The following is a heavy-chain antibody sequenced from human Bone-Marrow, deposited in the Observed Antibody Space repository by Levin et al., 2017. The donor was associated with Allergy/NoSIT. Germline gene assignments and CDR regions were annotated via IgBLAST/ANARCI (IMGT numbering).Heavy chain of an antibody. CDR2: LYTSGST. D-gene: IGHD3-3*01. CDR1: GDSISSYY. V-gene: IGHV4-4*09. CDR3: ARGGVTIYWYFDL. Sequence: PSETLSLTCTVSGDSISSYYWSWIRQPPGKGLEWIGHLYTSGSTSYNPSLKSRVIISVDTSKNQFSLKLSSVTAADTAVYYCARGGVTIYWYFDLWGPGTLVTVSS. J-gene: IGHJ2*01.